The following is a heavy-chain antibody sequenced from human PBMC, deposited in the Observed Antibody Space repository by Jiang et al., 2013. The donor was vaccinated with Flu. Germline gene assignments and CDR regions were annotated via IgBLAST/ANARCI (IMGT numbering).Heavy chain of an antibody. CDR2: ISYDGSNK. Sequence: VQLLESGGGVVQPGRSLRLSCAASGFTFSSYGMHWVRQAPGKGLEWVAVISYDGSNKYYADSVKGRFTISRDNSKNTLYLQMNSLRAEDTAVYYCAKDGTSEYYDSSGYIEDWGQGTLVTVSS. J-gene: IGHJ4*02. V-gene: IGHV3-30*18. D-gene: IGHD3-22*01. CDR3: AKDGTSEYYDSSGYIED. CDR1: GFTFSSYG.